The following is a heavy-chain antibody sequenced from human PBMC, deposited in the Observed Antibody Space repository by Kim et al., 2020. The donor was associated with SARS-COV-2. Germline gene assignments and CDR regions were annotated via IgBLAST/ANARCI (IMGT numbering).Heavy chain of an antibody. CDR2: IYYSGST. J-gene: IGHJ4*02. D-gene: IGHD3-22*01. Sequence: SETLSLTCTVSGGSISSYYWSWIRQPPGKGLEWIGYIYYSGSTNYNPSLKSRVTISVDTSKNQFSLKLSSVTAADTAVYYCARFLINYDSSGYPDYWGQGTLDTVSS. V-gene: IGHV4-59*08. CDR3: ARFLINYDSSGYPDY. CDR1: GGSISSYY.